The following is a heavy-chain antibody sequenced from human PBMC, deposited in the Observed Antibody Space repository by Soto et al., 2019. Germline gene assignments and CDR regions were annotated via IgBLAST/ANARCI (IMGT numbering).Heavy chain of an antibody. J-gene: IGHJ4*02. CDR1: GFTFSSYA. V-gene: IGHV3-23*01. D-gene: IGHD2-21*01. CDR2: ISGSGGST. CDR3: AKANVVSSVTRYYFDY. Sequence: HPGGSLRLSCAASGFTFSSYAMSWVRQAPGKGLEWVSAISGSGGSTYYADSAKGRFTISRDNSKNTLYLQMNSLRAEDTAVYYCAKANVVSSVTRYYFDYWGQGTLVTVSS.